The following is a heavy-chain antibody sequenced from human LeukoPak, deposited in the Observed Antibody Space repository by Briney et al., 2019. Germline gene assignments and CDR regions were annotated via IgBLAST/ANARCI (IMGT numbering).Heavy chain of an antibody. D-gene: IGHD5-12*01. CDR3: AGARGGYDLDY. V-gene: IGHV3-7*01. CDR1: GFTFSSYW. CDR2: IKQDGGEK. Sequence: GSLRLSCAASGFTFSSYWMSWVRQAPGKGLEWVANIKQDGGEKYYVESVKGRFTISRDNVKNSLYLQMNSLRVEDTAVYYCAGARGGYDLDYWGQGTLVTVSS. J-gene: IGHJ4*02.